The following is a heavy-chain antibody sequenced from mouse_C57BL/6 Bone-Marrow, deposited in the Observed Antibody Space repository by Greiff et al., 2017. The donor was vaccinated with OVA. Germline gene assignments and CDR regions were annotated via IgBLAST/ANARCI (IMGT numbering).Heavy chain of an antibody. Sequence: VQLQESGAELVRPGASVKLSCKASGYTFTDYYINWVKQRPGQGLEWIARIYPGSGNTYYNEKFKGKATLTAEKSSSTAYMQLSSLTSEDSAVYFCARGYYGSRMDYWGQGTSVTVSS. CDR1: GYTFTDYY. CDR2: IYPGSGNT. V-gene: IGHV1-76*01. J-gene: IGHJ4*01. D-gene: IGHD1-1*01. CDR3: ARGYYGSRMDY.